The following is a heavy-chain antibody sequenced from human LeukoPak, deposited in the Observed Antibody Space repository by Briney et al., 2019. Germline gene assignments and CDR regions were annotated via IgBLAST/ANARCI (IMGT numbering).Heavy chain of an antibody. CDR3: ARDDGYSYGYEYFGGEWRPFDY. D-gene: IGHD5-18*01. V-gene: IGHV1-18*01. J-gene: IGHJ4*02. CDR1: GYTFTSYG. CDR2: ISAYNGNT. Sequence: ASVKVSCKASGYTFTSYGISWVRQAPGQGLEWMGWISAYNGNTNYAQKLQGRVTITTDTSTSTAYMELRSLRSDDTAVYYCARDDGYSYGYEYFGGEWRPFDYWGQGTLVTVSS.